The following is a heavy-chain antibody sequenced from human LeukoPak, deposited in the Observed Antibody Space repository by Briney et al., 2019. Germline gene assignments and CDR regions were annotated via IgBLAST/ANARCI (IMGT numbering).Heavy chain of an antibody. Sequence: GASVKVSCKASGGTFSSYAISWVRQAPGQGLEWMGGIIPIFGTANYAQKFQGRVTITADESTSTAYMELSSLRSEDTAVYYCARVGGIAARPDYYYGMDAWGQGTTVTVSS. CDR3: ARVGGIAARPDYYYGMDA. V-gene: IGHV1-69*13. CDR1: GGTFSSYA. CDR2: IIPIFGTA. D-gene: IGHD6-6*01. J-gene: IGHJ6*02.